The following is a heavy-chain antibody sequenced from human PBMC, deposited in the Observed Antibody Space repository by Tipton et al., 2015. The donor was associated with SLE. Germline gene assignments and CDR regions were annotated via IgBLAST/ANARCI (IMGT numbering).Heavy chain of an antibody. Sequence: SLGLSCVASGFTFSSYEMNWVRQAPGKGLEWVSYISSSGSTIYYADSVKGRFTISRDNAKNSLYLQMNSLRAEDTAVYYCARGATLLPWFGEFFRFDPWGQGILVTVSS. D-gene: IGHD3-10*01. CDR1: GFTFSSYE. J-gene: IGHJ5*02. CDR2: ISSSGSTI. V-gene: IGHV3-48*03. CDR3: ARGATLLPWFGEFFRFDP.